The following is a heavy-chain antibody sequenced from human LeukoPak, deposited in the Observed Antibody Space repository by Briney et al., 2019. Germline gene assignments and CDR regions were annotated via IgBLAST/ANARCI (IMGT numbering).Heavy chain of an antibody. J-gene: IGHJ4*02. Sequence: MSSETLSLTCTVSGGSISSSSFYWGWIRQPPGKGLEWIGTIYYSGSTYYNPSLKSRVTISVDTSKNQFSLKLSSVAAADTAVYYCARQHRSSSWYWGQGTLVTVSS. CDR3: ARQHRSSSWY. CDR2: IYYSGST. D-gene: IGHD6-13*01. CDR1: GGSISSSSFY. V-gene: IGHV4-39*01.